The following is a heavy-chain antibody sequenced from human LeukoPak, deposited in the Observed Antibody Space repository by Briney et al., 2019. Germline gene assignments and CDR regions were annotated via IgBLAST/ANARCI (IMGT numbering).Heavy chain of an antibody. D-gene: IGHD3-16*01. CDR3: ARHQSTFGVVSGGMDV. V-gene: IGHV4-59*08. Sequence: PSETLSLTCAVYGGSFSGYYWSWIRQPPGKGLEWIGFIYYSESTNYNPSLKSRVTISADTSKNQFSLNLSSVIAADTAVYYCARHQSTFGVVSGGMDVWGQGTTVTVSS. CDR2: IYYSEST. CDR1: GGSFSGYY. J-gene: IGHJ6*02.